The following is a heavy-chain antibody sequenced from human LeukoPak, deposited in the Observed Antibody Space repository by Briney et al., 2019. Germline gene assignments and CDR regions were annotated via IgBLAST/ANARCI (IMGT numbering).Heavy chain of an antibody. Sequence: PSETLSLTCTVSGGSISSSSYYWGWIRQPPGKGLEGIGSIYYSGSTYYNPSLKSRVTISVDTSKNQFSLKLSSVTAADTAVYYCARTTSSPRGTGYYRGQGTLVTVSS. CDR1: GGSISSSSYY. CDR3: ARTTSSPRGTGYY. CDR2: IYYSGST. D-gene: IGHD6-13*01. J-gene: IGHJ4*02. V-gene: IGHV4-39*01.